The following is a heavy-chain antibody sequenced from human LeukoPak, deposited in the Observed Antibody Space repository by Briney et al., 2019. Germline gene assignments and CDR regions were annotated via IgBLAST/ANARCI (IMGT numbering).Heavy chain of an antibody. J-gene: IGHJ4*02. CDR1: GFTFSSYG. V-gene: IGHV3-30*02. CDR3: ARGGGSWYEGFDY. CDR2: IRYDGSDK. D-gene: IGHD6-13*01. Sequence: GGSLRLSCAASGFTFSSYGMHWVRQAPGKGLEWVTFIRYDGSDKYYADSVKGRFTISRDNSKNTLSLQMNSLRAEDTAVYYCARGGGSWYEGFDYWGQGTLVTVSS.